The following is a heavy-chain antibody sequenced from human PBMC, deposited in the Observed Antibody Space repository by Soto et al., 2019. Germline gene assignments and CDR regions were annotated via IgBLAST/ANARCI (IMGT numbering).Heavy chain of an antibody. CDR1: GYTFTSYG. Sequence: ASVKVSCKASGYTFTSYGISWVRQAPGQGLVFMVCISVYNGNTNFAQKLQGRVTMTTDTSTSTAYMELRSLRSDDTALFYCARGLSNVYGKRSHAFDIWGQGTMVTVSS. V-gene: IGHV1-18*01. J-gene: IGHJ3*02. CDR3: ARGLSNVYGKRSHAFDI. CDR2: ISVYNGNT. D-gene: IGHD4-17*01.